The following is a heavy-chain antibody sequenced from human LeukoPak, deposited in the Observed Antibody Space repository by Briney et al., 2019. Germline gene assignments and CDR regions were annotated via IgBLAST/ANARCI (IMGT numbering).Heavy chain of an antibody. CDR1: GFSLYQHW. Sequence: GGSLRLSCAASGFSLYQHWMTWVRQIPGKGLEWVANIKEDGGERNYVDSVKGRFTTSRDNAKNSLYLQMNSLRDEDTAVYYCASSGSYRFDYWGQGTLVTVSS. D-gene: IGHD1-26*01. CDR3: ASSGSYRFDY. CDR2: IKEDGGER. J-gene: IGHJ4*02. V-gene: IGHV3-7*01.